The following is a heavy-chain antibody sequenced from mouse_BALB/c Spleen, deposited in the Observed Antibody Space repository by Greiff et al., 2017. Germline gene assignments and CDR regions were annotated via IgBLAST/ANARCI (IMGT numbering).Heavy chain of an antibody. CDR2: INPYNDGT. Sequence: EVQLQQSGPELVKPGASVKMSCKASGYTFTSYVMHWVKQKPGQGLEWIGYINPYNDGTKYNEKFKGKATLTSDKSSSTAYMELSSLTSEDSAVYYCARDLGLTGFAYWGQGTLVTVSA. CDR3: ARDLGLTGFAY. CDR1: GYTFTSYV. J-gene: IGHJ3*01. V-gene: IGHV1-14*01. D-gene: IGHD4-1*01.